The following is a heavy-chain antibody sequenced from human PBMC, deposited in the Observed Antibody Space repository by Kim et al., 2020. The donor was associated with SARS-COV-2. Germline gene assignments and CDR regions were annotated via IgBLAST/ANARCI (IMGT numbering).Heavy chain of an antibody. CDR2: IYHSGST. CDR1: GGSFSGYY. V-gene: IGHV4-34*01. CDR3: ARGERRRQHLVLVY. J-gene: IGHJ4*02. Sequence: SETLSLTCAVYGGSFSGYYWSWICQPPGKGLEWIGDIYHSGSTNSNPSLKSRDTISVETSKNQFSLKLTSVTAADTAVYYCARGERRRQHLVLVYWGQGTLVTVSS. D-gene: IGHD6-13*01.